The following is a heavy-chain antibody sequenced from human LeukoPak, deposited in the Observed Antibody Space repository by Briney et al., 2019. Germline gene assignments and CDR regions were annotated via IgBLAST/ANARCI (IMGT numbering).Heavy chain of an antibody. V-gene: IGHV1-3*01. CDR2: INAGNGNT. CDR1: GYTFTSYA. CDR3: ARSVYSRLFDY. Sequence: ASVKVSCKASGYTFTSYAMHWVRQAPGQGFEWMGWINAGNGNTKYSQKFQGRLTITRDTSASTAYMERSRLRSEDTAVYYCARSVYSRLFDYWGQGTLVTVSS. J-gene: IGHJ4*02. D-gene: IGHD5-18*01.